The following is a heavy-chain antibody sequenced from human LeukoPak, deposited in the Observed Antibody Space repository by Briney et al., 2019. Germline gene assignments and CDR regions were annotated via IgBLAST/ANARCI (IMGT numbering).Heavy chain of an antibody. Sequence: SETLSLTCTVSGGSISSSSYYWGWIRQPPGKGLEWIGSIYYSGSTYYNPSLKSRVTISVDTSKNQFSLKLSSVTAADTAVYYCAKDYGSEYWGQGTLVTVSS. CDR2: IYYSGST. V-gene: IGHV4-39*07. D-gene: IGHD3-10*01. CDR1: GGSISSSSYY. CDR3: AKDYGSEY. J-gene: IGHJ4*02.